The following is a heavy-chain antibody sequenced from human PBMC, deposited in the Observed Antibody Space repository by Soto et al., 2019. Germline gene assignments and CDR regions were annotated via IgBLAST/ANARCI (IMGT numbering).Heavy chain of an antibody. Sequence: GGPLRLSCAASGFTFSSYAMSWVRQAPGKGLEWVSAISGSSGSTYYADSGKGRFTISRDNSKNTLYLQMNSLRAEDTAVYYCAKDQADFAFDYWGQGTLVTVSS. CDR3: AKDQADFAFDY. D-gene: IGHD3-3*01. CDR1: GFTFSSYA. V-gene: IGHV3-23*01. CDR2: ISGSSGST. J-gene: IGHJ4*02.